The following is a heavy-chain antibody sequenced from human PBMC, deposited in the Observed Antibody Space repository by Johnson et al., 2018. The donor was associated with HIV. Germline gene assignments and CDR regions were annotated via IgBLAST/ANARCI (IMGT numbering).Heavy chain of an antibody. Sequence: VQLVESGGGVVQPGRSLRLSCAASGFTFSSYAMHWVRQAPGKGLAWVAVISYDGSIKYYADSVKGRFTISRDNSKNTLYLQMNSLRAEDTAVYNCARGVRGVIIDWGQGTMVAVSS. CDR2: ISYDGSIK. CDR3: ARGVRGVIID. D-gene: IGHD3-10*01. V-gene: IGHV3-30*04. J-gene: IGHJ3*01. CDR1: GFTFSSYA.